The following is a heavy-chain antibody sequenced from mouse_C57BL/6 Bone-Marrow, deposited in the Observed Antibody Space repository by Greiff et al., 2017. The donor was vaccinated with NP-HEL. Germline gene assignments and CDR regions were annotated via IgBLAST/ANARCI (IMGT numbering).Heavy chain of an antibody. D-gene: IGHD1-1*01. V-gene: IGHV1-72*01. CDR1: GSTFTSSL. CDR2: FDPNGGGT. J-gene: IGHJ2*01. Sequence: QVQLQQPGAELVKPGASVNLSCKASGSTFTSSLMPWVKQRPGRGLGWIGRFDPNGGGTKYNEKFKSKATLTVDKPSSTAYMQLNSLTSEDSAVYYCARYYYGSSSFDYWGQGTTLTVSS. CDR3: ARYYYGSSSFDY.